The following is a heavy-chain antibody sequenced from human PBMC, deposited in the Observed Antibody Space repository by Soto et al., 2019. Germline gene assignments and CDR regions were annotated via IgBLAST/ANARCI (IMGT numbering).Heavy chain of an antibody. Sequence: GGSLRLSCAASGFTFSSYSMNWVRQAPGKGLEWVSYISSSSSTIYYADSVKGRFTISRDNAKNSLYLQMNSLRDEDTAVYYCARGSGFWSGYEGFGYWGQGTLVTVSS. D-gene: IGHD3-3*01. CDR2: ISSSSSTI. CDR1: GFTFSSYS. CDR3: ARGSGFWSGYEGFGY. V-gene: IGHV3-48*02. J-gene: IGHJ4*02.